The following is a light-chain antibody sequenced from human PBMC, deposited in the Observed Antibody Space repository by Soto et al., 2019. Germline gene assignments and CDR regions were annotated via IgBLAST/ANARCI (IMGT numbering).Light chain of an antibody. CDR3: QQYNNWTPLS. V-gene: IGKV3-15*01. CDR2: GAS. Sequence: EIVMTQSPATLSVSPGERATLSCRASQSVSSNLAWYQQKPGQAPRLHIYGASTRATGIPARFSGSGSGTVFTLTINSLPSEDFAVYYCQQYNNWTPLSFGGGTKVEIK. CDR1: QSVSSN. J-gene: IGKJ4*01.